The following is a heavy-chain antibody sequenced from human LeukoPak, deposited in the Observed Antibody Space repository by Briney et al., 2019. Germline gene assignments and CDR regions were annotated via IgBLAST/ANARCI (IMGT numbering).Heavy chain of an antibody. Sequence: ASVKVSCKVSGYTLTELSMHWVRQAPGKGLEWMGGFDPEDGETIYAQKFQGRVTMTEDTSTDTAYMELSSLRSGDTAVYYCATAGRGMVRGVIITSGFPLWGQGTLVTVSS. CDR1: GYTLTELS. CDR2: FDPEDGET. D-gene: IGHD3-10*01. V-gene: IGHV1-24*01. J-gene: IGHJ4*02. CDR3: ATAGRGMVRGVIITSGFPL.